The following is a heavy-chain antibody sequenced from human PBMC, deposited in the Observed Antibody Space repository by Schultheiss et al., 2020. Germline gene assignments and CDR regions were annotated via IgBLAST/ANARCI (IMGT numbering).Heavy chain of an antibody. CDR2: IDQRGREK. CDR3: ARGPSDDYFYFFDF. D-gene: IGHD2/OR15-2a*01. J-gene: IGHJ4*02. V-gene: IGHV3-7*01. CDR1: GFTFRTYS. Sequence: GGSLRLSCEASGFTFRTYSMSWVRRAPGKGLEWVANIDQRGREKYYVDSVKGRFTISRDNAKNSLDLQMTHLRVEDTAVYYCARGPSDDYFYFFDFWGLGSQVNVYS.